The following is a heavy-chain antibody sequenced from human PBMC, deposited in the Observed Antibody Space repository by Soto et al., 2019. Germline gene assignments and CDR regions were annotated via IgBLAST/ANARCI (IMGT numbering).Heavy chain of an antibody. CDR1: GGSISSGGYY. Sequence: SETLSLSCTVSGGSISSGGYYWSWIRQHPGKGLEWIGYIYYSGSTYYNPSLKGRVTISVDTSKNQFSLKLSSVTAADTAVYYGGREGSSSSRFFYYYSGMDVWGQGTTVTVSS. J-gene: IGHJ6*02. CDR3: GREGSSSSRFFYYYSGMDV. CDR2: IYYSGST. D-gene: IGHD2-2*01. V-gene: IGHV4-31*03.